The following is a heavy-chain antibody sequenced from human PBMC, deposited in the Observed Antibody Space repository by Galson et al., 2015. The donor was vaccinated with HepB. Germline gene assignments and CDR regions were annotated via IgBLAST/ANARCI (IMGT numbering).Heavy chain of an antibody. D-gene: IGHD1-26*01. CDR1: GFTFSSYG. CDR2: ISYDGSNK. V-gene: IGHV3-30*03. CDR3: AFLGNSGSYLAVFDI. J-gene: IGHJ3*02. Sequence: SLRLSCAASGFTFSSYGMHWVRQAPGKGLEWVALISYDGSNKKYVDSVKGRFTISRDNSKNTLYLQMNGLRAEDTAVYYCAFLGNSGSYLAVFDIWGQGTRVTVSS.